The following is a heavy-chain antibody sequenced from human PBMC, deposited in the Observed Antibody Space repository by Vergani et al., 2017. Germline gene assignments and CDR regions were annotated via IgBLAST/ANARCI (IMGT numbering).Heavy chain of an antibody. CDR2: INWNGGST. CDR1: GFTFDDYG. CDR3: ARERNAYYDFWSGYYTQYYFDY. D-gene: IGHD3-3*01. J-gene: IGHJ4*02. V-gene: IGHV3-20*04. Sequence: EVQLVESGGGVVRPGGSLRLSCAASGFTFDDYGMSWVRQAPGKELEWVSGINWNGGSTGYADSVKGRFTISRDNAKNSLYLQMNSLRAEDTALYYCARERNAYYDFWSGYYTQYYFDYWGQGTLVTVSS.